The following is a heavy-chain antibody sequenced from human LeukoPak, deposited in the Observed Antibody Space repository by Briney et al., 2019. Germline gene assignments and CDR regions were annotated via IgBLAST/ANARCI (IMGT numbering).Heavy chain of an antibody. CDR1: GFTFSSYA. J-gene: IGHJ4*02. Sequence: PGGSLRLSCAASGFTFSSYAMHWVRQAPGKGLEWVAVISYDGSNKYYADSVKGRFTISRDNSKNTLYLQMNSPRAEDTAVYYCARSLVGIAAAGIDYWGQGTLVTVSS. D-gene: IGHD6-13*01. CDR3: ARSLVGIAAAGIDY. V-gene: IGHV3-30*04. CDR2: ISYDGSNK.